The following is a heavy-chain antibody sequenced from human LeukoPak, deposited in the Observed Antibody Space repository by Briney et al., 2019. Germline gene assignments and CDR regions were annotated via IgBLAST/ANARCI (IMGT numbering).Heavy chain of an antibody. J-gene: IGHJ5*02. D-gene: IGHD3-10*01. CDR2: ISAYNGNT. V-gene: IGHV1-18*01. CDR1: GYTFTSYG. CDR3: ARDPSQRPMVRGDNWFDP. Sequence: GASVKVSCKASGYTFTSYGISWVRQAPGQGLEWMGWISAYNGNTNYAQKLQGRVTMTTDTSTSTAYMELRSLRSDDTAVYYCARDPSQRPMVRGDNWFDPWGQGTLVTVSS.